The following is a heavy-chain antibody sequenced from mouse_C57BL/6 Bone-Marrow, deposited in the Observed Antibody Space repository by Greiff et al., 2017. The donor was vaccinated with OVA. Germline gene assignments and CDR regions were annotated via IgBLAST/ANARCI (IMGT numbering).Heavy chain of an antibody. CDR1: GYTFTDYY. CDR3: AMPTFAY. CDR2: INPNNGGT. V-gene: IGHV1-26*01. J-gene: IGHJ3*01. D-gene: IGHD2-10*01. Sequence: EVQLQQSGPELVKPGASVKISCKASGYTFTDYYMNWVKQSHGKSLEWIGDINPNNGGTSYNQKFKGKATLTVDKSSSTAYMELRSLTSEDSAVYYCAMPTFAYWGQGTLVTVSA.